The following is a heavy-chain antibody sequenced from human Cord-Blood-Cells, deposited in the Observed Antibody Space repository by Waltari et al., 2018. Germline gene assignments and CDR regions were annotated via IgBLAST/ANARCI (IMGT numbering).Heavy chain of an antibody. CDR2: IYPGDSDT. Sequence: EVQLVQSGAEVKKPGESLKISCKGSGYSFTSYCIGWVRQMPGKGLEWMGIIYPGDSDTRYSPSFQGQVTISADKSISTAYLQWSSLKASDTAMYYCASPKRYSGSYYAFDIWGQGTMVTVSS. CDR3: ASPKRYSGSYYAFDI. V-gene: IGHV5-51*01. D-gene: IGHD1-26*01. CDR1: GYSFTSYC. J-gene: IGHJ3*02.